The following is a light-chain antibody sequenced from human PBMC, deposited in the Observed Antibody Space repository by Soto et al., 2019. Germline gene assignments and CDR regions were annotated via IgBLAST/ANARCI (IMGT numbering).Light chain of an antibody. Sequence: QSALTQPASVSGSPGQSITISCTGTSSDVGSYNLVSWYQQHPGKAPKLMIYEGSKRPSGVSNRFSGSKSGNTASLTISGLQAEDEAYYYCCSYAGSSTFPLVFGGGTKLTVL. J-gene: IGLJ3*02. CDR3: CSYAGSSTFPLV. CDR1: SSDVGSYNL. CDR2: EGS. V-gene: IGLV2-23*03.